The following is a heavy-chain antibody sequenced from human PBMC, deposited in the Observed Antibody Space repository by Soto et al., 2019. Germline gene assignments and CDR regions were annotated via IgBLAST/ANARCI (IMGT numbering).Heavy chain of an antibody. Sequence: QVQLQESGPGLVKPSGTLSLTCAVSGGSMSGTNWWNWVRQPPGKGLEWIGEIYHTGTTNYNPSLKSRVTISVDTSKTQFSLKLSSVTAADTAVYYCADPPASFWGQGILVTVSS. D-gene: IGHD6-6*01. CDR2: IYHTGTT. J-gene: IGHJ4*02. CDR3: ADPPASF. CDR1: GGSMSGTNW. V-gene: IGHV4-4*02.